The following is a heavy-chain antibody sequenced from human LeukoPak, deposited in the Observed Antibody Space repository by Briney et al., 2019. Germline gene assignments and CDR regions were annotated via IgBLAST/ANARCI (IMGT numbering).Heavy chain of an antibody. V-gene: IGHV3-15*01. D-gene: IGHD2-15*01. CDR1: GFTFSNAW. CDR3: TTDLLIVVVVAATDY. J-gene: IGHJ4*02. CDR2: IKSKTDGVTT. Sequence: GSLVLSCAASGFTFSNAWMSWVRPAPGKGLEWVGRIKSKTDGVTTDYAAPVKGRFTISRDDSKNTLYLQMNSLKTEDTAVYYCTTDLLIVVVVAATDYWGQGTLVTVSS.